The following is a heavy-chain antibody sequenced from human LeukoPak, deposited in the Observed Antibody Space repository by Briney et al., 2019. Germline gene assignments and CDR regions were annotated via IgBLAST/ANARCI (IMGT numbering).Heavy chain of an antibody. Sequence: GASVKVSCKASGGTFSSYAISWVRQAPGQGLEWMGGIIPIFGTADYAQKFQGRVTITADESTSTAYMELNSLRSDDTAVYYCARMITMISADAFDIWGQGTMVTVSS. D-gene: IGHD3-22*01. J-gene: IGHJ3*02. CDR2: IIPIFGTA. CDR3: ARMITMISADAFDI. V-gene: IGHV1-69*13. CDR1: GGTFSSYA.